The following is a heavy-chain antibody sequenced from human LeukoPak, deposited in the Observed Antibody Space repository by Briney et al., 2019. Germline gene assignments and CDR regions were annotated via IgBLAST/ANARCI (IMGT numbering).Heavy chain of an antibody. CDR2: INHSGST. Sequence: SETLSLTCAVYGGSFSGYYWCWIRQPPGKGLEWIGEINHSGSTNYNPSLKSRVTISVDTSKNQSSLKLSSVTAADTAVYYCARDPLIAVAGTMNYYGMDVWGKGTTVTVSS. J-gene: IGHJ6*04. CDR1: GGSFSGYY. D-gene: IGHD6-19*01. CDR3: ARDPLIAVAGTMNYYGMDV. V-gene: IGHV4-34*01.